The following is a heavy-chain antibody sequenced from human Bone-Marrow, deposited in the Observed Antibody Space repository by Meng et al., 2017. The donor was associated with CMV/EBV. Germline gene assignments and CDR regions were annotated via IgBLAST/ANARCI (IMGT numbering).Heavy chain of an antibody. V-gene: IGHV4-61*01. CDR2: IYYSGST. Sequence: SETLSLTCTVSGGSVSSGSYYRSWIRPPPGKGLEWIGYIYYSGSTNYNPSLKSRVTISVDTSKNQFSLKLSSVTAADTAVYYLARDVTTPGGYFDYGMDVWGQGTTVTVSS. CDR1: GGSVSSGSYY. CDR3: ARDVTTPGGYFDYGMDV. J-gene: IGHJ6*02. D-gene: IGHD4-11*01.